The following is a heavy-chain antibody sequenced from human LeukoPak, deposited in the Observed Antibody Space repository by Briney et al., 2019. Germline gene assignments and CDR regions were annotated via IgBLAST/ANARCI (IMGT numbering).Heavy chain of an antibody. J-gene: IGHJ4*02. D-gene: IGHD6-19*01. V-gene: IGHV3-74*01. Sequence: PGGSREPSFAALGFTLSSNWMTGVGQPQGRGWGWVPGIKREGRGTSYADSVKGRFTISRDNAKNTLYLQMNSLRAEDTAVYYCARDEAAAPSGIAVAGTNLDYWGQGTLVTVSS. CDR3: ARDEAAAPSGIAVAGTNLDY. CDR2: IKREGRGT. CDR1: GFTLSSNW.